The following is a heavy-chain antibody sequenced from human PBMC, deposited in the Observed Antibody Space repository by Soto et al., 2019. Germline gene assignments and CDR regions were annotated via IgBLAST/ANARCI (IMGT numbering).Heavy chain of an antibody. CDR3: AKTMIIGARGV. J-gene: IGHJ6*02. V-gene: IGHV3-66*01. CDR1: GFTLSVNY. Sequence: EVQLVESGGGLVQPGGSLRLSCAASGFTLSVNYMTWVRQAPGKGLEWVSLINTNGDTYYADSVKGRFTMSRDNSKNTLFLQMNSLTADDTAVYYCAKTMIIGARGVWVQGTTVTVSS. CDR2: INTNGDT. D-gene: IGHD3-22*01.